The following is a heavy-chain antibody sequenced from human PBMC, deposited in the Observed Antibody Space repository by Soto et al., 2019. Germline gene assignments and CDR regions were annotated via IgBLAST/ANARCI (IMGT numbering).Heavy chain of an antibody. D-gene: IGHD3-16*02. V-gene: IGHV3-15*01. Sequence: EVQLVESGGGLVKPGGSLRLSCAASGFTFSNAWMSWVRQAPGKGLEWVGRIKSKTDGGTTDYAAPVKGRFTISRDDSKNTLYPQMNSLKTEDTAVYYCTTGNDYVWGSYRSFDYWGQGTLVTVSS. J-gene: IGHJ4*02. CDR3: TTGNDYVWGSYRSFDY. CDR1: GFTFSNAW. CDR2: IKSKTDGGTT.